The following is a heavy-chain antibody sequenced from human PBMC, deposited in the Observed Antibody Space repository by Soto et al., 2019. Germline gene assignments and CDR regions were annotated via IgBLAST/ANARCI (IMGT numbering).Heavy chain of an antibody. CDR3: ARDRVRTPEGVDSFDL. CDR1: GCTFSSYA. Sequence: SVKVSCKASGCTFSSYAIRWVRQAPGQGLEWMGDINPICGAGKYEDKFQGRVTITTDEPKSTAYMELSSLTSDDTAVYYCARDRVRTPEGVDSFDLWGQGTLVSVSS. J-gene: IGHJ3*01. V-gene: IGHV1-69*05. D-gene: IGHD3-10*01. CDR2: INPICGAG.